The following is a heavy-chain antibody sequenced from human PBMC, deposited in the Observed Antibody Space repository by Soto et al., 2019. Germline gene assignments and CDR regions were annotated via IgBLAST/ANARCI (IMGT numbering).Heavy chain of an antibody. D-gene: IGHD7-27*01. CDR3: ARDLWRPNWGLDY. CDR2: ISYDGSNK. CDR1: GFTFSSYA. J-gene: IGHJ4*02. V-gene: IGHV3-30*04. Sequence: GGSLRLSCAASGFTFSSYAMHWVRQAPGKGLEWVAVISYDGSNKYYADSVKGRFTISRDNSKNTLYLQMNSLRAEDTAVYYCARDLWRPNWGLDYWGQGTLVTVSS.